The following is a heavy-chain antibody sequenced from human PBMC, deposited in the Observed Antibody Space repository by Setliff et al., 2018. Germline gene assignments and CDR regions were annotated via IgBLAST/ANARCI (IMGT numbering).Heavy chain of an antibody. Sequence: PSETLSLTCTVSGGSISSGGYYWSWIRQHPGMGLEWIGYIYYSGSTYHNPSLKTLVTISVDTSKNQFSLKLSSVTAADTAVYYCARRQLGTMENYWGPGALVTVSS. V-gene: IGHV4-31*01. D-gene: IGHD2-2*01. CDR1: GGSISSGGYY. CDR2: IYYSGST. CDR3: ARRQLGTMENY. J-gene: IGHJ4*02.